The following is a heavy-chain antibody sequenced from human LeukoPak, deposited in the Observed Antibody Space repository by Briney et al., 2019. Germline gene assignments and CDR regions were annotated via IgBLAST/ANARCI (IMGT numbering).Heavy chain of an antibody. Sequence: GRSLRLSCAPSGFTLSSYETNWARLPPGKGLGWVSYIISRDTTTYYADSVKGRFTIFRDNAKNSLYLQVNSLRAEDTAVYYCARGYYFDSGGPYYFDYWGQGTLVTVSS. CDR3: ARGYYFDSGGPYYFDY. CDR2: IISRDTTT. J-gene: IGHJ4*02. CDR1: GFTLSSYE. D-gene: IGHD3-10*01. V-gene: IGHV3-48*03.